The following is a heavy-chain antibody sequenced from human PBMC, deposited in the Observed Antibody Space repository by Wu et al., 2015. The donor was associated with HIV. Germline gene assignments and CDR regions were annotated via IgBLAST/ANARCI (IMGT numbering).Heavy chain of an antibody. CDR2: ISAYNGNT. CDR3: ARGLRFGELCEDV. V-gene: IGHV1-18*01. Sequence: QVQLVQSGAEVKKPGASVKVSCKASGYTFISYGISWVRQAPGQGLEWMGWISAYNGNTNYAQKFQGRVTLTTDTSTSTVYMELSSLRSEDTAVYYCARGLRFGELCEDVWGQGTTVTVSS. CDR1: GYTFISYG. J-gene: IGHJ6*02. D-gene: IGHD3-10*01.